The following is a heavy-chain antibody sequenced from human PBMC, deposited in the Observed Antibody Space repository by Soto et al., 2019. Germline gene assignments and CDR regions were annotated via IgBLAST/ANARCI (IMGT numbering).Heavy chain of an antibody. D-gene: IGHD3-10*01. CDR2: IYYSGST. CDR3: ARRYITMVXGVIITRRGETFFGMDV. V-gene: IGHV4-39*01. Sequence: SETLSLTCTVSGGSISSSSYYWGWIRQPPGKGLEWIGSIYYSGSTYYNPSLKSRVTISVDTSKNQFSLKLSSVTAADTAVYYCARRYITMVXGVIITRRGETFFGMDVWGQGTTVTVSS. J-gene: IGHJ6*02. CDR1: GGSISSSSYY.